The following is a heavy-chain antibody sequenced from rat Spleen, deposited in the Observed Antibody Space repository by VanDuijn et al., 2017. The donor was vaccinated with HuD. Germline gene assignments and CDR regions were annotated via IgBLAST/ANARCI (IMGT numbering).Heavy chain of an antibody. J-gene: IGHJ4*01. Sequence: EVQLVESGGGLVQPGRSLKFSCAASGFTFSDYAMAWVRQAPKKGLEWVATIDDEGSRTYYRDSVKGRFTISRDNAKSTLYLQMNSLRSEDTATYYCTRGRYGYDYVMDAWGQGASVTVSS. CDR2: IDDEGSRT. CDR1: GFTFSDYA. CDR3: TRGRYGYDYVMDA. V-gene: IGHV5-17*01. D-gene: IGHD1-4*01.